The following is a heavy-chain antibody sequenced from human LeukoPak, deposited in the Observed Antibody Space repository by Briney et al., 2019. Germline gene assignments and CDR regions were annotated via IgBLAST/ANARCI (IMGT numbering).Heavy chain of an antibody. V-gene: IGHV3-74*03. CDR2: INRDGSTT. CDR1: GFTFSSYW. J-gene: IGHJ4*02. CDR3: ARGGDYYDSSVYFWRPAEIDY. D-gene: IGHD3-22*01. Sequence: PGGSLRLSCAASGFTFSSYWMHWVRQAPGKGLVWVSRINRDGSTTTYADSVKGRFTVSRDNAKNTLNLQMNSLRAEDTAVYYCARGGDYYDSSVYFWRPAEIDYWGQGTLVTVSS.